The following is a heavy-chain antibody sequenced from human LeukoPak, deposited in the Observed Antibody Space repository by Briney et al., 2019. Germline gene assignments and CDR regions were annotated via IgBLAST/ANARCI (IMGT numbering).Heavy chain of an antibody. J-gene: IGHJ5*02. CDR2: IYTSGST. CDR1: GGSISSYY. CDR3: AGTAVTAYWFDP. D-gene: IGHD4-11*01. Sequence: SETLSLTSTVSGGSISSYYWSWLRQPAGQGLEWIGRIYTSGSTNYNPSLKSRVTMSVDTSKTQSSLKLSSVTAADTAVYYCAGTAVTAYWFDPWSQGTLVTVS. V-gene: IGHV4-4*07.